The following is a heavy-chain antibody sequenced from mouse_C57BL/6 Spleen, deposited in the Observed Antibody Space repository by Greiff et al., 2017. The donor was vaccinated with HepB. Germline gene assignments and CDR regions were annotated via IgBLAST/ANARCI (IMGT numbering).Heavy chain of an antibody. CDR3: ATYDGYYNAMDY. V-gene: IGHV2-2*01. Sequence: QVQLKESGPGLVQPSQSLSITCTVSGFSLTSYGVHWVRQSPGKGLEWLGVKWSGGSTDYNAAFISRLSISKDNSKSQVFFKMNSLQADDTAIYYCATYDGYYNAMDYWGQGTSVTVSS. J-gene: IGHJ4*01. CDR2: KWSGGST. CDR1: GFSLTSYG. D-gene: IGHD2-3*01.